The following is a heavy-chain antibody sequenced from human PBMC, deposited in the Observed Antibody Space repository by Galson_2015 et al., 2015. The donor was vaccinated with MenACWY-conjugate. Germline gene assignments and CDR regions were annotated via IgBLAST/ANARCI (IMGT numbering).Heavy chain of an antibody. Sequence: SLRLSCAAPGFTFSTYNMNWVRQAPGKGLEWVSYISSGSSTIFYSDSVKGRFTIFRDIAKNSLYLQMNSLRAEDTAVYYCARGVAYYSDSSGGDYWGQGTLVTVSS. CDR1: GFTFSTYN. V-gene: IGHV3-48*04. CDR3: ARGVAYYSDSSGGDY. D-gene: IGHD3-22*01. J-gene: IGHJ4*02. CDR2: ISSGSSTI.